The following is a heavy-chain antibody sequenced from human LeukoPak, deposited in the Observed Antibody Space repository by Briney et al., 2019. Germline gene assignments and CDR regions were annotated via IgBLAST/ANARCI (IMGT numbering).Heavy chain of an antibody. Sequence: PSETLSLTCTVSGYSISSGYYWGWIRQPPGKGLEWIGSIYHSGSTYYNPSLKSRVTISVDTSKNQFSLKLSSVTAADTAVYYCARDPRNGDYVDYWGQGTLVTVSS. CDR1: GYSISSGYY. CDR3: ARDPRNGDYVDY. V-gene: IGHV4-38-2*02. J-gene: IGHJ4*02. D-gene: IGHD1-1*01. CDR2: IYHSGST.